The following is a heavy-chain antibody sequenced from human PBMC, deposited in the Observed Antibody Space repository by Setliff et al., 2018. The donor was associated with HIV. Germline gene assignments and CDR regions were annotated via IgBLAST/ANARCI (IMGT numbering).Heavy chain of an antibody. J-gene: IGHJ4*02. D-gene: IGHD6-13*01. CDR1: GGSVSSRGYC. Sequence: SETLSLTCTVSGGSVSSRGYCWGWIRQPPGKGPEWIGSIYYSGTTYYNPSLKSRATMSVDTSTSRLSLKVHSVTAADTAMYYCARGSHGTSWTDYWGQGTLVTVSS. V-gene: IGHV4-39*07. CDR2: IYYSGTT. CDR3: ARGSHGTSWTDY.